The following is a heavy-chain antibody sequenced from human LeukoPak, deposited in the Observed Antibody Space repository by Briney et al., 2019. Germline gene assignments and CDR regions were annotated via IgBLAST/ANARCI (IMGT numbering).Heavy chain of an antibody. CDR1: GFTFSSYG. CDR3: AKPPPYGGNEYYFDY. V-gene: IGHV3-30*18. CDR2: ISYDGSNK. Sequence: GGSLRLSCAASGFTFSSYGMHWVRQAPGKGLEWVAVISYDGSNKYYADSVKGRFTISRDNSKNTLYQQMNSLRAEDTAVYYCAKPPPYGGNEYYFDYWGQGTLVTVSS. D-gene: IGHD4-23*01. J-gene: IGHJ4*02.